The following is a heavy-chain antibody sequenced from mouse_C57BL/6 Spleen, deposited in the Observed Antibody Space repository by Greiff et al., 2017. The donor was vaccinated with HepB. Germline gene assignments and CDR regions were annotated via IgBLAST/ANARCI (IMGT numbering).Heavy chain of an antibody. Sequence: QVQLQQPGAELVKPGASVKMSCKATGFTFTSYWITWVKQRRRQGLEWIVDIYPGSGSTNYNEKFESKATLTVDTSTSAACMQLSSLTSEDSADYCCAREGDGYWGKGTLVTVSA. V-gene: IGHV1-55*01. CDR1: GFTFTSYW. CDR3: AREGDGY. J-gene: IGHJ3*02. CDR2: IYPGSGST.